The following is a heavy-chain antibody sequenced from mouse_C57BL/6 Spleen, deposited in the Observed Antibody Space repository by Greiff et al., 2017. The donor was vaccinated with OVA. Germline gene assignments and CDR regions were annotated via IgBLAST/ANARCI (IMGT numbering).Heavy chain of an antibody. Sequence: QVQLKQSGAELVKPGASVKLSCKASGYTFTSYWMHWVKQRPIQGLEWIGNIDPSDSETHYNQKFKDKATLTVDKSSSTAYMQLSSLTSEDSAVYYCARWYYYGSSYVEDYAMDYWGQGTSVTVSS. V-gene: IGHV1-52*01. D-gene: IGHD1-1*01. CDR3: ARWYYYGSSYVEDYAMDY. CDR1: GYTFTSYW. CDR2: IDPSDSET. J-gene: IGHJ4*01.